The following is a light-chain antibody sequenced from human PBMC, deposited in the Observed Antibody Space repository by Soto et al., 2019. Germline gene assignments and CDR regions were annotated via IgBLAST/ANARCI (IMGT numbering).Light chain of an antibody. CDR1: NSNIGNNY. CDR2: ENI. Sequence: QAVVTQPPSVSAAPGQKVTISCSGSNSNIGNNYVSWYQQLPGTAPRLLIYENIKRFSGVPDRFSGSKSGTSATLGITGLQTGDEADYYCGTWDSSLRGILFGGGTKVTVL. CDR3: GTWDSSLRGIL. V-gene: IGLV1-51*02. J-gene: IGLJ2*01.